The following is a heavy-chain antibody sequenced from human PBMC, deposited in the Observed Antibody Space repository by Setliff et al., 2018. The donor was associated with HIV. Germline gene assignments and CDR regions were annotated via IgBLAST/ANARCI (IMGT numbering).Heavy chain of an antibody. CDR3: GRHRPFTAFDV. J-gene: IGHJ3*01. Sequence: SETLSLTCTVSGASIGSSGDYWGWIRQPPGKGLEWVGSIATHFKSSLESRVTISLDASKNQISVKFSSVTASDTAIYYCGRHRPFTAFDVWGQGTMVTVAS. CDR2: IAT. CDR1: GASIGSSGDY. V-gene: IGHV4-39*01.